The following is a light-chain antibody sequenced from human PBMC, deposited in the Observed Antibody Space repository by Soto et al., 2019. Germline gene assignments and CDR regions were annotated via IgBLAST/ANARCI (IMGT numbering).Light chain of an antibody. V-gene: IGKV1D-12*01. CDR1: QGIGKW. J-gene: IGKJ4*01. CDR3: QQCNSFPLT. CDR2: AAS. Sequence: DIQMTQSPSSVSASVGDRVTITCRASQGIGKWLAWYQQTPGTAPKLLIYAASTLQSGVPSRFSGSRSGTDFTLTISTLQSEDFATYYCQQCNSFPLTFGGGTKVEIK.